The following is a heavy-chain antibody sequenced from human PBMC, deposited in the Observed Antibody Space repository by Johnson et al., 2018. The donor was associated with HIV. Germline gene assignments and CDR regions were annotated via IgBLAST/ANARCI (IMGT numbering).Heavy chain of an antibody. CDR2: INWNVGST. CDR3: ARGIVEVQPRYRLLRDDVFDV. Sequence: VQLVESGGGVVRPGGSLRLSCATSGFIFDDYAMGWVRQVPGKGLEWVSGINWNVGSTAYADSVKGRFTISRDNAKNSLYLQMDSLRAKDTALYYCARGIVEVQPRYRLLRDDVFDVWGQGTMVTVSS. D-gene: IGHD2-15*01. V-gene: IGHV3-20*04. J-gene: IGHJ3*01. CDR1: GFIFDDYA.